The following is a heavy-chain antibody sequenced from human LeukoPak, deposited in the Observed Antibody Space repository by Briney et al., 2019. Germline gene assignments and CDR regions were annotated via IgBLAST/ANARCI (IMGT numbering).Heavy chain of an antibody. J-gene: IGHJ4*02. CDR1: GFIVNNNY. D-gene: IGHD1-26*01. CDR3: AKVSGSYSGVVGVVDC. CDR2: IDNNGNT. V-gene: IGHV3-53*01. Sequence: GGSLRLSCAASGFIVNNNYMTWIRQAPGKGLKWISIIDNNGNTYYTDSVKGRFTISRNNSKNTLYLQLNSLRGEDTAVYYCAKVSGSYSGVVGVVDCWGQGTLVTVSS.